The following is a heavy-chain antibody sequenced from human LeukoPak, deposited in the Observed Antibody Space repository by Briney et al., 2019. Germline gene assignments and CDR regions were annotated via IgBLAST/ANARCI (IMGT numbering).Heavy chain of an antibody. CDR3: ARVSRDYDFWSGYPRYFDY. V-gene: IGHV4-34*01. Sequence: SETLSLTCAVYGGSFSGYYWSWIRQPPGKGLEWIGEINHSGSTNYNPSLKSRVTISVDTSKNQFSLKLSSVTAADTAVYYCARVSRDYDFWSGYPRYFDYWGQGTLVTVSS. CDR1: GGSFSGYY. D-gene: IGHD3-3*01. J-gene: IGHJ4*02. CDR2: INHSGST.